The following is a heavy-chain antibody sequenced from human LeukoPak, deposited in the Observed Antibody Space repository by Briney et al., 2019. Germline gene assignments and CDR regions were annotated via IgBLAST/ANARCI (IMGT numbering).Heavy chain of an antibody. CDR1: GGSISSGGYY. V-gene: IGHV4-31*03. CDR2: IYYSGST. Sequence: SETLSLTCTVSGGSISSGGYYWSWIRQHPGKGLEWIGYIYYSGSTYYNPSLKSRVTISVDTSRNQFSLKLSSVTAADTAVYYCARAQVDYNNGPGSQGYYSYGMDVWGQGTTVTVSS. CDR3: ARAQVDYNNGPGSQGYYSYGMDV. D-gene: IGHD4-11*01. J-gene: IGHJ6*02.